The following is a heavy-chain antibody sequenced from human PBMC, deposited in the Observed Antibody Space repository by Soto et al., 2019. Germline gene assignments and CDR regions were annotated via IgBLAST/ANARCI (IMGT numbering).Heavy chain of an antibody. V-gene: IGHV5-51*01. Sequence: PGESLKISCQASGYTFIYFWVAWVRQVPGKGLEWMGVIYPGASDIGYSPSFEGHVTISADKSTNTAYLQWSSLEAADTAVYYCARDMHAGFTHYFDPWGQGTLVTVSS. CDR1: GYTFIYFW. J-gene: IGHJ5*02. CDR3: ARDMHAGFTHYFDP. D-gene: IGHD1-26*01. CDR2: IYPGASDI.